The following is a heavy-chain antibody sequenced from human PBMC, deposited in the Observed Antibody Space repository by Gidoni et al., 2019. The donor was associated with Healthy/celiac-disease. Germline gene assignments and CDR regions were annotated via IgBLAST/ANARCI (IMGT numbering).Heavy chain of an antibody. CDR1: GCSISSSSYY. CDR2: IYYSGST. Sequence: QLQLQESGPGLVKPSETLSLTCTVPGCSISSSSYYWGWLRQPPGKGLEWIGSIYYSGSTYYNPSLKSRVTISVDTSKNQFSLKLSSVTAADTAVYYCARSLDIVVVPAAINWFDPWGQGTLVTVSS. V-gene: IGHV4-39*01. D-gene: IGHD2-2*02. J-gene: IGHJ5*02. CDR3: ARSLDIVVVPAAINWFDP.